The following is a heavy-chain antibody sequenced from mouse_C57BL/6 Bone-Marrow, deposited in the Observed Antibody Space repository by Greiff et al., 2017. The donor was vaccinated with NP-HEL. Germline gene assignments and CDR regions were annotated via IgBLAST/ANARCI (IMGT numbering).Heavy chain of an antibody. CDR1: GYTFTSYW. V-gene: IGHV1-52*01. D-gene: IGHD4-1*01. Sequence: VQLQQPGAGLVRPGSSVKLSCKASGYTFTSYWMHWVKQRPIQGLEWIGNIDPSDSETHYNQKFKDKATLTVDKSSSTAYMQLSSLTSEDSAVYYCAREETGPYWYFDVWGTGTTVTVSS. CDR3: AREETGPYWYFDV. CDR2: IDPSDSET. J-gene: IGHJ1*03.